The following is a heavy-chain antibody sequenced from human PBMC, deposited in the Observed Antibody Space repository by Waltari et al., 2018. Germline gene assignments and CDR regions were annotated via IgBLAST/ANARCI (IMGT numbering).Heavy chain of an antibody. CDR1: GGSISSHY. D-gene: IGHD5-12*01. CDR2: IYHSGST. J-gene: IGHJ5*02. V-gene: IGHV4-4*02. CDR3: ARAGVGDGYNLHWFDP. Sequence: QVQLQESGPGLVKPSETLSLTCTVSGGSISSHYWSWVRQPPGKGLEWIGEIYHSGSTNYNPSLKSRVTISVDKSKNQFSLKLSSVTAADTAVYYCARAGVGDGYNLHWFDPWGQGTLVTVSS.